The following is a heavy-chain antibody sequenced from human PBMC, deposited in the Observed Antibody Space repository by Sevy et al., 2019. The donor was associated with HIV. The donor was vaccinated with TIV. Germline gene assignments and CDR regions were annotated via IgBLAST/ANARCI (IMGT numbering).Heavy chain of an antibody. CDR1: GFTFDDYA. Sequence: GGSLRLSCAASGFTFDDYAMHWVRQAPGKGLEWVSGISWNSGSIGYADSVKGRFTISRDNAKNSLYLQMNSLRAEDTALYYCAKDPLYSGSYSYFQHWGQCTLVTVSS. V-gene: IGHV3-9*01. CDR2: ISWNSGSI. J-gene: IGHJ1*01. D-gene: IGHD1-26*01. CDR3: AKDPLYSGSYSYFQH.